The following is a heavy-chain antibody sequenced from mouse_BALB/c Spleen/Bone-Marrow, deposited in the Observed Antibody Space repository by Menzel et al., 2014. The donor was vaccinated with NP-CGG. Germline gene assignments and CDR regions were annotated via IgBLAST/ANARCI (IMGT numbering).Heavy chain of an antibody. J-gene: IGHJ2*01. CDR3: TRRGFDF. CDR2: IDPENGNI. Sequence: EVQLVESGAELVKPGASVKLSCTASGFNIKDTYIHWVKRRPEQGLEWIGRIDPENGNIKYDPKFQVKATITADTSSNTAYLQLSSLTSEDTAVYYCTRRGFDFWGQGTTLTVPS. CDR1: GFNIKDTY. V-gene: IGHV14-3*02.